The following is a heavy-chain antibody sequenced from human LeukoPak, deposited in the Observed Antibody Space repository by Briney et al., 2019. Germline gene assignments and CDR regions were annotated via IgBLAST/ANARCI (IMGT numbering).Heavy chain of an antibody. D-gene: IGHD4-11*01. CDR1: GFTFSSYA. V-gene: IGHV3-30-3*01. CDR3: ARALQSSKTYYYYGMDV. Sequence: GGSLRLSCAASGFTFSSYAMHWVRQAPGKGLEWVAVISYDGSNKYYADSVKGRFTISRDNSKNTLYLQMNSLRAEDTAVYYCARALQSSKTYYYYGMDVWGQGTTVTVSS. J-gene: IGHJ6*02. CDR2: ISYDGSNK.